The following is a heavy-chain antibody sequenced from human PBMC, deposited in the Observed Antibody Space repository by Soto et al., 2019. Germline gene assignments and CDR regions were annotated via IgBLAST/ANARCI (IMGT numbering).Heavy chain of an antibody. CDR3: ARDSLQWLVV. J-gene: IGHJ6*02. D-gene: IGHD6-19*01. V-gene: IGHV1-46*01. Sequence: QVQLVQSGAEVKKPGASVKVSCKASGYTFTSYYMHWVRQAPGQGLEWMGIINPSGGSTSYAQKFXGXVXMXWDTSTSTVYMELSSLRSEDTAVYYCARDSLQWLVVWGQGTTVTVSS. CDR1: GYTFTSYY. CDR2: INPSGGST.